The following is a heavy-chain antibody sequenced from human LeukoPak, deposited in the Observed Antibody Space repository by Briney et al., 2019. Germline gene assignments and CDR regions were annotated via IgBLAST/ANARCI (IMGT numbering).Heavy chain of an antibody. J-gene: IGHJ3*02. D-gene: IGHD2-21*01. CDR3: ARDEAYSFDI. CDR1: GFXFTSYS. V-gene: IGHV3-48*02. CDR2: ISRSSSTT. Sequence: GGSLRLSCAASGFXFTSYSMNWVRQAPGKGLEWLSYISRSSSTTYYADSVKGRFTISRDNGESSLFLQMNSLGDEDTAVYYCARDEAYSFDIWGQGTMVTVSS.